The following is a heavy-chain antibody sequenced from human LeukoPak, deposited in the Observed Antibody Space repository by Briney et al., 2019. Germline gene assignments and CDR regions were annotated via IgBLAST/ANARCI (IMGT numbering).Heavy chain of an antibody. CDR2: ISSSSYI. CDR1: GFTFSSYS. J-gene: IGHJ4*02. Sequence: SGGSLRLSCAASGFTFSSYSMNWVRQAPGKGLEWVSSISSSSYIYYADSVKGRFTISRDNAKNSLYLQMNSLRAEDTAVYYCASYLSGYSSGPDGDYWGQGTLVTVSS. D-gene: IGHD6-19*01. V-gene: IGHV3-21*01. CDR3: ASYLSGYSSGPDGDY.